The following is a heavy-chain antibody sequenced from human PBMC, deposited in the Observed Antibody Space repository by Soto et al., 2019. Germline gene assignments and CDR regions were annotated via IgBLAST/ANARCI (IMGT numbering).Heavy chain of an antibody. CDR1: GGSIRGYY. Sequence: QMQLQESGPGLVKPSETLSLICTVSGGSIRGYYWSWIRQPPGQGLAWLGYIYYSGPTNYNPSLKSRVPISVDTSKNQFSLKLSSVTAEDTAVYYCARGPYSTNNWFDPWGQGTLVTVSS. V-gene: IGHV4-59*01. CDR3: ARGPYSTNNWFDP. J-gene: IGHJ5*02. CDR2: IYYSGPT. D-gene: IGHD5-18*01.